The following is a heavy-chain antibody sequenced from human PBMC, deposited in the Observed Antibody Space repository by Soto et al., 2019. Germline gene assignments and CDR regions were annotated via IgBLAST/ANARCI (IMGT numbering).Heavy chain of an antibody. V-gene: IGHV4-31*03. CDR1: GGSISSGGYY. CDR2: IYYSGST. Sequence: TLSLTCTVSGGSISSGGYYWSWIRQHPGKGLDWIGYIYYSGSTYYNPSLKSRVTISVDTSKNQFYLKLGSGTAADTAVYYCASDDSGGKYLGFYENWGQGTLVNVSS. D-gene: IGHD2-15*01. J-gene: IGHJ4*02. CDR3: ASDDSGGKYLGFYEN.